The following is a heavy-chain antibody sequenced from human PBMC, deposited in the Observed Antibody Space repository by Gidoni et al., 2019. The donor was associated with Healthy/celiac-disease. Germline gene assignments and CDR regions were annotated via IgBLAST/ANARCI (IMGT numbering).Heavy chain of an antibody. Sequence: EVQLVEYGGGLVQPGGSLRLSCAASGFTFSSYWMHWVRQAPGKGLGWVSRINSDGSSTSYADSVKGRFTISRDNAKNTLYLQMNSLRAEDTAVYYCAREGEDSGYDYVGYFDLWGRGTLVTVSS. CDR3: AREGEDSGYDYVGYFDL. D-gene: IGHD5-12*01. CDR2: INSDGSST. CDR1: GFTFSSYW. V-gene: IGHV3-74*01. J-gene: IGHJ2*01.